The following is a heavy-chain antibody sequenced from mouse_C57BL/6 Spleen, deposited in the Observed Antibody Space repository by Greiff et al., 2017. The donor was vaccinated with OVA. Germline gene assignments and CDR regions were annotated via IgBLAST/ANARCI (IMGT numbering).Heavy chain of an antibody. V-gene: IGHV14-4*01. J-gene: IGHJ4*01. CDR2: IEPENGDT. Sequence: DVKLQESGAELVRPGASVKLSCTASGFNIKDDYMHWVKQRPEPGLEWIGWIEPENGDTEYASQFQGKATITADTSSNTAYLQLSSLTSEDTAVYYCIITTVVYLYAMDYWGQGTSVTVAS. CDR3: IITTVVYLYAMDY. CDR1: GFNIKDDY. D-gene: IGHD1-1*01.